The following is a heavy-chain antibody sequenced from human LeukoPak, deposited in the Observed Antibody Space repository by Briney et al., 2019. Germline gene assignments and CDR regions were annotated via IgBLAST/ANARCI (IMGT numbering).Heavy chain of an antibody. J-gene: IGHJ4*02. CDR3: ARAMSTFGGVIVGGGTYYFDY. V-gene: IGHV1-2*02. CDR2: INPNSGGT. Sequence: ASVKVSCKASGYTFTGYYMHWVRQAPGQGLEWMGWINPNSGGTNYAQKFQGRVTMTRDTSISTAYMELSRLRSDNTAVYYSARAMSTFGGVIVGGGTYYFDYWGQGTLVTVSS. CDR1: GYTFTGYY. D-gene: IGHD3-16*02.